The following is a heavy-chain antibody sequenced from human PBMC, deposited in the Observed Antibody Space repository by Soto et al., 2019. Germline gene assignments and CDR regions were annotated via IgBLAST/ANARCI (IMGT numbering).Heavy chain of an antibody. CDR1: GAALNSGNYS. CDR3: ARLRIATNNYKWFDP. Sequence: SETLSLTCSVSGAALNSGNYSWSWIRQVPGKGLEWIGHIHVTGAVDYNPSLRDRITISQDTSERQFSLNLRLVTAADTAVYYCARLRIATNNYKWFDPWGQGTLVTVSS. CDR2: IHVTGAV. V-gene: IGHV4-31*03. J-gene: IGHJ5*02. D-gene: IGHD2-21*01.